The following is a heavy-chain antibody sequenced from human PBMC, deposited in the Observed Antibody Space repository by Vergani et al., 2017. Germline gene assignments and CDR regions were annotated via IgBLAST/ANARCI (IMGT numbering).Heavy chain of an antibody. V-gene: IGHV3-72*01. J-gene: IGHJ3*02. CDR3: AREMGYCSSTSCYTDAFDI. D-gene: IGHD2-2*02. CDR1: GFTFSDHY. Sequence: EVQLLESGGGLVQPGGSLRLSCAASGFTFSDHYMDWVRQAPGKGLEWVGRTRNKANSYTTEYAASVKGRFTISRDDSKNSLYLQMSSLKTEDTAVYYCAREMGYCSSTSCYTDAFDIWGQGTMVTVSS. CDR2: TRNKANSYTT.